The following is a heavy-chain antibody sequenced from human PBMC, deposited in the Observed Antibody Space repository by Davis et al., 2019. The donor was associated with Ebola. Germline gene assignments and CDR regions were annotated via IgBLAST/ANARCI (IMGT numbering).Heavy chain of an antibody. D-gene: IGHD3-22*01. Sequence: ASVKVSCKASGYTFTSYGISWVRQAPGQGLEWMGWINPNSGGTNYAQKLQGRVTMTTDTSTSTAYMELRSLRSDDTAVYYCARDLPYYYDSSGQLPFQHWGQGTLVTVSS. J-gene: IGHJ1*01. CDR1: GYTFTSYG. V-gene: IGHV1-18*04. CDR3: ARDLPYYYDSSGQLPFQH. CDR2: INPNSGGT.